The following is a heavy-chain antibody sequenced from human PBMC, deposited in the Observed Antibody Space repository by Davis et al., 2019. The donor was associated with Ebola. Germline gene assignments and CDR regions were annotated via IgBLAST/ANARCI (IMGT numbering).Heavy chain of an antibody. V-gene: IGHV3-7*03. D-gene: IGHD6-13*01. Sequence: GESLKISCAASGFTFSSYCMSWVRQAPGKGLEWVANIKQDGSEKYYVDSVKGRFTISRDNAKNSLYLQMNSLRAEDTAVYYCARDPEVEGSSWYFDYWGQGTLVTVSS. J-gene: IGHJ4*02. CDR2: IKQDGSEK. CDR3: ARDPEVEGSSWYFDY. CDR1: GFTFSSYC.